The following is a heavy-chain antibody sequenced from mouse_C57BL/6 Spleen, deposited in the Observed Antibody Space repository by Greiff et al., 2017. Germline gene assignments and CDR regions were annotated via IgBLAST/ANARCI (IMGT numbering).Heavy chain of an antibody. CDR3: ARFNWGGDY. J-gene: IGHJ2*01. V-gene: IGHV1-80*01. Sequence: VQLQESGAELVKPGASVKISCKASGYAFSSYWMHWVKQRPGKGLEWIGQIYPGDGDTNYNGKFKGKATLTADKSSSTAYMQLSSLTSEDSAVYFCARFNWGGDYWGQGTTLTVSA. D-gene: IGHD4-1*02. CDR1: GYAFSSYW. CDR2: IYPGDGDT.